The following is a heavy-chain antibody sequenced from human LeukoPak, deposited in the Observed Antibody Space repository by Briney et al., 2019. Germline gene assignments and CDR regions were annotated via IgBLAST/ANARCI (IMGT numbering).Heavy chain of an antibody. D-gene: IGHD3-10*01. CDR1: GFTFSSYA. Sequence: GGSLRLSWAASGFTFSSYAMSWVRQAPGKGLEWVSAISGSGGSTYYADSVKGRFTISRDNSKNTLYLQMNSLRAEDTAVYYCAKDYMVRGANWFDPWGQGTLVTVSS. CDR2: ISGSGGST. CDR3: AKDYMVRGANWFDP. J-gene: IGHJ5*02. V-gene: IGHV3-23*01.